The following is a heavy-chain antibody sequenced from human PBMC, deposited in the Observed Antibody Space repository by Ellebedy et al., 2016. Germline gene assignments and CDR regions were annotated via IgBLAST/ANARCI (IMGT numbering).Heavy chain of an antibody. CDR3: ARKIGHTNPLYYSYYYIDI. CDR2: INHSGSA. Sequence: SETLSLTXAVYVGSFSGYYWTWIRQPPGKGLEWIGEINHSGSANYNPSLKSRVTISVDTSKNQFSLNLSSVTAADTAVYYCARKIGHTNPLYYSYYYIDIWGEGNTITVS. V-gene: IGHV4-34*01. CDR1: VGSFSGYY. D-gene: IGHD1-14*01. J-gene: IGHJ6*03.